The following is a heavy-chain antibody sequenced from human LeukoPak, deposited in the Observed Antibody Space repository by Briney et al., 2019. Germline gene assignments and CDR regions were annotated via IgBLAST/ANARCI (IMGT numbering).Heavy chain of an antibody. CDR3: ARGRYYYGSGSHFDY. CDR1: SGSISTSNYY. J-gene: IGHJ4*02. V-gene: IGHV4-39*07. Sequence: PSETLSLTCTVSSGSISTSNYYWGWVRQPPGKALEWIGNIFYSGSTYYSLSLKSRVTISLDTSRNQFSLKLNSVTAADTAVYYCARGRYYYGSGSHFDYWGQGTLVIVSS. CDR2: IFYSGST. D-gene: IGHD3-10*01.